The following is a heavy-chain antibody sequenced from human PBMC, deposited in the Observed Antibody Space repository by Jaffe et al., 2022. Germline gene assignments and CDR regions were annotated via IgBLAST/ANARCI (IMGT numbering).Heavy chain of an antibody. Sequence: QLQLQESGPGLVKPSETLSLTCTVSGGSISSSSYYWGWIRQPPGKGLEWIGSIYYSGSTYYNPSLKSRVTISVDTSKNQFSLKLSSVTAADTAVYYCARHRVVDYGDYVLRDAFDIWGQGTMVTVSS. CDR2: IYYSGST. V-gene: IGHV4-39*01. D-gene: IGHD4-17*01. CDR1: GGSISSSSYY. CDR3: ARHRVVDYGDYVLRDAFDI. J-gene: IGHJ3*02.